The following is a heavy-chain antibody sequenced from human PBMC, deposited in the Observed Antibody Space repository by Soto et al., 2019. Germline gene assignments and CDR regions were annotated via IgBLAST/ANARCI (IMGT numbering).Heavy chain of an antibody. J-gene: IGHJ3*01. D-gene: IGHD6-19*01. Sequence: GGFLRLSCAASGFTFSSYEMNWVRQAPGKGLEWVSDIDSSGNTVYYADSVKGRLAISSDNAKNSLLLQMISLSVEDTAVYYCARDSRSGWDDGFDFWGQGTMVTVSS. CDR2: IDSSGNTV. CDR1: GFTFSSYE. CDR3: ARDSRSGWDDGFDF. V-gene: IGHV3-48*03.